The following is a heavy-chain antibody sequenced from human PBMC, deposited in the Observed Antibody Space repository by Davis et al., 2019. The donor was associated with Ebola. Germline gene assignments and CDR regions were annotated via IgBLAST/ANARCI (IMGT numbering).Heavy chain of an antibody. D-gene: IGHD1-26*01. J-gene: IGHJ3*02. CDR3: ARLRGVVGAGHAFDI. CDR2: IKQDGSEK. Sequence: GESLKISCAASGFTFSSYWMSWVRQAPGKGLEWVANIKQDGSEKYYVDSVKGRFTISRDNAKNSLYLQMNSLRAEDTAVYYCARLRGVVGAGHAFDIWGQGTMVTVSS. V-gene: IGHV3-7*01. CDR1: GFTFSSYW.